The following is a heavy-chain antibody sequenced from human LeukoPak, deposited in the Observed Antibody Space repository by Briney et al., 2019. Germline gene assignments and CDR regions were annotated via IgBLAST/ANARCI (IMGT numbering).Heavy chain of an antibody. CDR3: ARDVGGDSGSYYCSY. D-gene: IGHD1-26*01. Sequence: SVTVSCTASGYTFASYYMHWVRQAPGQGLEWMGIINPSGGSTSYAQKFQGRVTMTRDTSTSTVYMELSSLRSEDTAVYYCARDVGGDSGSYYCSYWGQGTLVTVSS. V-gene: IGHV1-46*01. J-gene: IGHJ4*02. CDR2: INPSGGST. CDR1: GYTFASYY.